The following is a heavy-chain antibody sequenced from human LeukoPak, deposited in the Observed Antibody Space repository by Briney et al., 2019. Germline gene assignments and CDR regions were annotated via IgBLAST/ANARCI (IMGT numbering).Heavy chain of an antibody. CDR1: GGSFSGYY. V-gene: IGHV4-34*01. CDR3: ARDPQNYYYYMDV. CDR2: INHSGST. J-gene: IGHJ6*03. Sequence: ASETLSLTCAVYGGSFSGYYWSWIRQPPGKGLEWIGEINHSGSTNYNPSLKSRVTISVDTSKNQFSLKLSSVTAADTAVYYCARDPQNYYYYMDVWGKGTTVTVSS.